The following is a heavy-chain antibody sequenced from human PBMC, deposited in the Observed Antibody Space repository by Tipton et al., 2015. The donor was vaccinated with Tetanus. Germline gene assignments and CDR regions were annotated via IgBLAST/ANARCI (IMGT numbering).Heavy chain of an antibody. D-gene: IGHD6-13*01. CDR2: IYTSGST. V-gene: IGHV4-4*07. Sequence: TLSLTCNVSGDSMTDFYWSWIRQPAGKGLEWIGRIYTSGSTNYNPSLKSRVTMSVDTSKRQFSLKLNSVTAADTAVYYCARGWGSSWYYFDYWGQGILVTVSS. J-gene: IGHJ4*02. CDR3: ARGWGSSWYYFDY. CDR1: GDSMTDFY.